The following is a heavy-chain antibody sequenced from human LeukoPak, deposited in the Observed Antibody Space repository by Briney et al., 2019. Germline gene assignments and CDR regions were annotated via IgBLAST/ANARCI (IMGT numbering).Heavy chain of an antibody. Sequence: ASVKVSCKASGYTFTSYDINWVRQATGQGLEWMGWMNPNSGNTGYAQKFQGRVTITRNTSISTAYLELSSLRSEDTAVYYCARGERIAAPYYFDYWGQGTLVTVSS. CDR2: MNPNSGNT. V-gene: IGHV1-8*03. J-gene: IGHJ4*02. CDR1: GYTFTSYD. CDR3: ARGERIAAPYYFDY. D-gene: IGHD6-13*01.